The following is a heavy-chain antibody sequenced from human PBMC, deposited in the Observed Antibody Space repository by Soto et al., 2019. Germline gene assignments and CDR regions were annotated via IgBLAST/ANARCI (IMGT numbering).Heavy chain of an antibody. V-gene: IGHV4-30-4*01. CDR1: GGSISSGDDY. CDR2: IYYSGST. D-gene: IGHD1-7*01. CDR3: ARAPHNWNSGAYYFDY. Sequence: PSETLSLTCTVSGGSISSGDDYWSWIRQPPGKGLEWIGYIYYSGSTYYNPSLKSRVTISVDTSKNQFSLKLSSVTAADTAVYYCARAPHNWNSGAYYFDYWGQGNLVTVSS. J-gene: IGHJ4*02.